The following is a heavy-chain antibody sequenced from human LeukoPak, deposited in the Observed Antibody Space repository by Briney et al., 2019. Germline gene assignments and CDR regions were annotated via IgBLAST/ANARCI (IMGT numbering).Heavy chain of an antibody. CDR1: GFTFSSYE. J-gene: IGHJ4*02. CDR3: ARGRVTYDY. CDR2: ISSSGTTM. D-gene: IGHD3-16*01. V-gene: IGHV3-48*03. Sequence: GGSLRLSCAASGFTFSSYEMHWVRQAPGKALEWVSYISSSGTTMYYADSVKGRFTISRDNAKNSLYLQMNSLRAEDTAVYYCARGRVTYDYWGQGTLVIVSS.